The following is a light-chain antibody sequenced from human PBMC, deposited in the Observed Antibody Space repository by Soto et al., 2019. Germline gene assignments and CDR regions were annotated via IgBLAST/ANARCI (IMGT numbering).Light chain of an antibody. CDR2: EVS. Sequence: QSALTQPASVSGSPGQSITISCTGTSSDVGFYNYVSWYQQHPGKAPKLMIYEVSNRPSGVSYRFSGSKSGNTASLTISGLQAEDEADYYSSSYTTSSTVIFGGGTKLTVL. V-gene: IGLV2-14*03. J-gene: IGLJ2*01. CDR1: SSDVGFYNY. CDR3: SSYTTSSTVI.